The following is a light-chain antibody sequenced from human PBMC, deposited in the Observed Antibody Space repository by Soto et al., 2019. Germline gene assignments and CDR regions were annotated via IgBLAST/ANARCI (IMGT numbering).Light chain of an antibody. CDR3: QQYNSYPYT. CDR1: QSISSW. J-gene: IGKJ2*01. CDR2: KAS. Sequence: DIQMTQSPSTLSASVGDRVTITCRASQSISSWLAWYQQKPGKAPKLVIYKASSLESGVPSRFSGSGSGTEFTLTISSLQPDDFATYYSQQYNSYPYTFGQGTKLEIK. V-gene: IGKV1-5*03.